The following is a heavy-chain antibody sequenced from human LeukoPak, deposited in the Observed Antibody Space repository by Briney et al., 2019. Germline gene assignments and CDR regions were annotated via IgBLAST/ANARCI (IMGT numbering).Heavy chain of an antibody. CDR3: ARSLGLVVPAAQYYYYYGMDV. CDR1: GGSISSYY. V-gene: IGHV4-59*01. Sequence: PSETLSLTCTVSGGSISSYYWSWIRQPPGKGLEWIGYIYYSGSTNYNPSLKSRVTISVDTSKNQFSLKLSSVTAADTAVYYCARSLGLVVPAAQYYYYYGMDVWGQGTTVTVSS. J-gene: IGHJ6*02. CDR2: IYYSGST. D-gene: IGHD2-2*01.